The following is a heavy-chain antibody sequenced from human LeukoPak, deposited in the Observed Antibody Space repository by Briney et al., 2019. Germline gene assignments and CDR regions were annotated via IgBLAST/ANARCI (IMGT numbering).Heavy chain of an antibody. J-gene: IGHJ4*02. CDR2: IYYSGST. D-gene: IGHD6-13*01. Sequence: KPSETLSLTRTVSGGSISSYYWSWIRQPPGKGLEWIGYIYYSGSTNYNPSLKSRVTISVDTSKNQFSLKLSSVTAADTAVYYCARDVAAGTFDYWGQGTLVTVSS. CDR3: ARDVAAGTFDY. V-gene: IGHV4-59*01. CDR1: GGSISSYY.